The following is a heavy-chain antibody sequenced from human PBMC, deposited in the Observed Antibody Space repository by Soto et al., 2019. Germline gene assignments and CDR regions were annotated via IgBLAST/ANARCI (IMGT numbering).Heavy chain of an antibody. D-gene: IGHD1-20*01. CDR1: GGTFSSYA. V-gene: IGHV1-69*13. Sequence: SVKVSCKASGGTFSSYAISWVRQAPGQGLEWMGGIIPIFGTANYAQKFQGRVTITADESTSTAYMELSSLRSEDTAVYYCATSQKGYNWNYFDHWGQGALVTVSS. CDR3: ATSQKGYNWNYFDH. J-gene: IGHJ4*02. CDR2: IIPIFGTA.